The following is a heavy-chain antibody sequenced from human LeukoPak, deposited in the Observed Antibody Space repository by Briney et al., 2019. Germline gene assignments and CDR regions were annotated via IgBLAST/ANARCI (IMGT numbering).Heavy chain of an antibody. CDR3: ARLRIVVDLFGY. CDR1: GGSISSSSYY. Sequence: LETPSLTCTVSGGSISSSSYYWGWIRQPPGKGLEWIGSIYYSGSTYYNPSLKSRVTISVDTSKNQFSLKLSSVAAADTAVYYCARLRIVVDLFGYWGQGTLVTVSS. J-gene: IGHJ4*02. D-gene: IGHD3-22*01. CDR2: IYYSGST. V-gene: IGHV4-39*01.